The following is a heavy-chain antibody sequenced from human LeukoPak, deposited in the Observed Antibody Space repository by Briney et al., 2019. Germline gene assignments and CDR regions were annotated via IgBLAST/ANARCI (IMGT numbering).Heavy chain of an antibody. CDR3: AKDISSGWYYFDY. CDR2: ITGDGSTT. V-gene: IGHV3-43*02. D-gene: IGHD6-19*01. Sequence: GGSLRLSCAASGFTFDHYAMHWVRQAPGKGLEWVSLITGDGSTTYYADSVEGRFTISRDTYKNSLYLQMNSLRFEDTALYYCAKDISSGWYYFDYWGQGTLVTVSS. CDR1: GFTFDHYA. J-gene: IGHJ4*02.